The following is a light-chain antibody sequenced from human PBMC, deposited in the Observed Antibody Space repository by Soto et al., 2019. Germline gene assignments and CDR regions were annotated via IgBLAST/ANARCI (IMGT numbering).Light chain of an antibody. Sequence: AIEMTQSPSSLSASVGDRVTITCRASQGIRSDLGWYQQKPGIAPKLLIFAASNLLSGVPSRFSGSGSGTDFTLTISSLQPEDFATYFCAQHYSHPRTLGLGTKVDIK. J-gene: IGKJ1*01. CDR1: QGIRSD. V-gene: IGKV1-6*02. CDR2: AAS. CDR3: AQHYSHPRT.